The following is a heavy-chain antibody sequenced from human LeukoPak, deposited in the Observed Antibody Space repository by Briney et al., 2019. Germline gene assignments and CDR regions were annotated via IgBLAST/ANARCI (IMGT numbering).Heavy chain of an antibody. J-gene: IGHJ4*02. D-gene: IGHD3-10*01. CDR1: GYTFTGYY. V-gene: IGHV1-2*02. CDR3: ARVSVVRGPNANFDY. Sequence: ASVKVSCKASGYTFTGYYMHWVRQAPGQGLEWMGWINPNSGGTNYAQKFQGRVTMTRDTSISTAYMELSRLRSDDTAVYYCARVSVVRGPNANFDYWGQGTLVTVSS. CDR2: INPNSGGT.